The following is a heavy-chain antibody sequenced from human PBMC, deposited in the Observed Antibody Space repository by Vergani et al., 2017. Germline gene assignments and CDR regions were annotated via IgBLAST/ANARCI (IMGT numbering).Heavy chain of an antibody. Sequence: QVQLVQSGAEVKKPGASVKVSCKASGYTFTSYAMHWVRQAPGQRLEWMGWSNAGNGNTKYSQEFQGRVTITRDTSASTAYMELSSLRSEAMAVYYCARDHGSGWYGMDVWGQGTTVTVSS. V-gene: IGHV1-3*02. CDR1: GYTFTSYA. J-gene: IGHJ6*02. CDR3: ARDHGSGWYGMDV. CDR2: SNAGNGNT. D-gene: IGHD6-19*01.